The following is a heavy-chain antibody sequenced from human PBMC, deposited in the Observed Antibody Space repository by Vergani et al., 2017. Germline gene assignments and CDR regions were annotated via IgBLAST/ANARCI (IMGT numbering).Heavy chain of an antibody. Sequence: EVQLVDSGGGLVQPGGSLRLSCAASGFTFSSYWMNWVRQAPGKGLEWVANINQDGSQKQYVDSGKGRFTISRDNAKNSLYLQMNSLRAEDTAVYHCARTGYSSNSKDYWGQGTLVTVSS. D-gene: IGHD6-19*01. CDR2: INQDGSQK. V-gene: IGHV3-7*01. CDR1: GFTFSSYW. CDR3: ARTGYSSNSKDY. J-gene: IGHJ4*02.